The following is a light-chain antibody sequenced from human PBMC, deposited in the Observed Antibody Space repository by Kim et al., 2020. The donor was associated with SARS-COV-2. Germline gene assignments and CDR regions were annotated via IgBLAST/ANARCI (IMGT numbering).Light chain of an antibody. Sequence: PGESATLSCRASQSVSSNLALYQQKPGQAPRLLFFGASTRATGIPARFSGSGSVTEFTLTISSLQSEDSAVYYCQQYDNWPPRWTFGQGTKVDIK. CDR2: GAS. J-gene: IGKJ1*01. CDR1: QSVSSN. CDR3: QQYDNWPPRWT. V-gene: IGKV3-15*01.